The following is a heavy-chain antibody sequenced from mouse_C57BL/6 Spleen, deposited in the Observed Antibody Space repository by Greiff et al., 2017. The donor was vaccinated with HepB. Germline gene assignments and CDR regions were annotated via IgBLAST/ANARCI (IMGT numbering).Heavy chain of an antibody. V-gene: IGHV1-82*01. Sequence: VQLQQSGPELVKPGASVKISCKASGYAFSSSWMNWVKQRPGKGLEWIGRIYPGDGDTNYNGKFKGKSTLTADKSSSTAYMQLSSLTSEDSAVYFCAPYDYDEAWFAYWGQGTLVTVSA. D-gene: IGHD2-4*01. J-gene: IGHJ3*01. CDR1: GYAFSSSW. CDR2: IYPGDGDT. CDR3: APYDYDEAWFAY.